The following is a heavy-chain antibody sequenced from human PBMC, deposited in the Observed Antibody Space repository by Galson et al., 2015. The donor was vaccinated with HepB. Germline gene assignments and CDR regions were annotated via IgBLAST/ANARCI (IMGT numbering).Heavy chain of an antibody. CDR1: GFTFSSYS. J-gene: IGHJ4*02. V-gene: IGHV3-48*01. CDR3: ARDGFDKYYYDSSGYRSFDY. D-gene: IGHD3-22*01. Sequence: LRLSCAASGFTFSSYSMNWVRQAPGKGLEWVSYISSSSTIYYADSVKGRFTISRDNAKNSLYLQMNSLRAEDTAVYYCARDGFDKYYYDSSGYRSFDYWGQGTLVTVSS. CDR2: ISSSSTI.